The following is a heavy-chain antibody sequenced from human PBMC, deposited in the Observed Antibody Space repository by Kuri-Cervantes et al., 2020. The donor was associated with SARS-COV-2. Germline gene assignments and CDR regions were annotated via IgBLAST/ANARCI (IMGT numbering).Heavy chain of an antibody. CDR3: AKSRGYSYGYQTRYYYYMDV. Sequence: SETLSLTCTVSGYSISSGYYWGWIRQPPGKGLEWIGSIYYSGSTYYNPSLKGRVTISVDTSKNQFSLKLSSVTAADTAVYYCAKSRGYSYGYQTRYYYYMDVWGKGTTVTVSS. D-gene: IGHD5-18*01. CDR2: IYYSGST. CDR1: GYSISSGYY. V-gene: IGHV4-38-2*02. J-gene: IGHJ6*03.